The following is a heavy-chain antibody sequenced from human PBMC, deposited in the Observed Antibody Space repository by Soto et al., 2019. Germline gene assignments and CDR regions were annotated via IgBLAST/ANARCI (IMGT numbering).Heavy chain of an antibody. Sequence: PSETLSLTCTVSGGSISSSSYYWGWIRQPPGKGLEWIGSIYYSGSTYYNPSLKSRVTISVDTSKNQFSLKLSSVTAADTAVYYCARIPPTYYYDSSGYYIDYWGQGTLVTVSS. CDR1: GGSISSSSYY. D-gene: IGHD3-22*01. CDR3: ARIPPTYYYDSSGYYIDY. CDR2: IYYSGST. V-gene: IGHV4-39*01. J-gene: IGHJ4*02.